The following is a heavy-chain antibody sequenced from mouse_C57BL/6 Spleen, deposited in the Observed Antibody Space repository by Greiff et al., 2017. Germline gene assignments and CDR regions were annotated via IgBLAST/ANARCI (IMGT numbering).Heavy chain of an antibody. J-gene: IGHJ3*01. CDR1: GFTFTDYN. CDR3: AREGSGYEAGLAY. D-gene: IGHD1-1*01. V-gene: IGHV1-22*01. CDR2: INPYNGGT. Sequence: EVQLQESGPELVKPGASVKMSCKASGFTFTDYNMHWVKQSHGKSLEWIGYINPYNGGTSYNQKFKGKATLTVNKSSSTAYMELRSLTSDDATVDYWAREGSGYEAGLAYWGQGTLVTVSA.